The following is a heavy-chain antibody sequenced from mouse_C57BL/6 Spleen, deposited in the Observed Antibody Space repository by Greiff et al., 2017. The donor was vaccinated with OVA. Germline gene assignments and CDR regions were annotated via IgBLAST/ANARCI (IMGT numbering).Heavy chain of an antibody. CDR3: ARGVWYLYAMDY. V-gene: IGHV1-18*01. J-gene: IGHJ4*01. D-gene: IGHD2-10*02. CDR1: GYTFTDYN. CDR2: INPNNGGT. Sequence: VQLKESGPELVKPGASVKIPCKASGYTFTDYNMDWVKQSHGKSLEWIGDINPNNGGTIYNQKFKGKATLTVDKSSSTAYMELRSLTSEDTAVYYCARGVWYLYAMDYWGQGTSVTVSS.